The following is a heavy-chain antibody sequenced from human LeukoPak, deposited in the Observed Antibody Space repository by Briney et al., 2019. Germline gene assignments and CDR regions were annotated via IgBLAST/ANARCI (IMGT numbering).Heavy chain of an antibody. D-gene: IGHD6-13*01. Sequence: SETLSLICAVYGESFSGYYWSWIRQPPGKGLEWIGEINHSGSTNYNPSLKSRVTISVDTSKNQFSMKLSSVTAADTAVYYCARGLGSTKKYWGQGTLVTVSS. CDR1: GESFSGYY. V-gene: IGHV4-34*01. CDR2: INHSGST. J-gene: IGHJ4*02. CDR3: ARGLGSTKKY.